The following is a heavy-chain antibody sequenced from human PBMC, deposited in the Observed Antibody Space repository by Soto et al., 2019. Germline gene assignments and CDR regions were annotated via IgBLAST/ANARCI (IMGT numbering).Heavy chain of an antibody. D-gene: IGHD6-13*01. CDR2: ISAYNGNT. J-gene: IGHJ4*02. Sequence: GASVKVSSKASGYTITSYGISWVRQAPGQGLEWMGWISAYNGNTNYAQKLQGRVTMATDTSTSTAYMELRSLRSDDTAVYYCARSSSSWYPLNFDYWGQGTLVTVSS. CDR3: ARSSSSWYPLNFDY. CDR1: GYTITSYG. V-gene: IGHV1-18*01.